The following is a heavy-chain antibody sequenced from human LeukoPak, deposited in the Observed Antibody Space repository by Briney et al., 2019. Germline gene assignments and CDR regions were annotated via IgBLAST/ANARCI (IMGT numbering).Heavy chain of an antibody. Sequence: GGSLRLSCAASGFTFSNAWMSWVRQAPGKGLEWVGRIKSKTDGGTTDYAAPVKGRFTISRDDSKNTLYLQMNSLRAEDTAVYCCAKPSRFGEVDYWGQGTLVTVSS. CDR1: GFTFSNAW. CDR2: IKSKTDGGTT. V-gene: IGHV3-15*01. D-gene: IGHD3-10*01. CDR3: AKPSRFGEVDY. J-gene: IGHJ4*02.